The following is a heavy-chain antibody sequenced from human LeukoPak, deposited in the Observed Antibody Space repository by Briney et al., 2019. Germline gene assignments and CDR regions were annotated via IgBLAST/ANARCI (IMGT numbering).Heavy chain of an antibody. J-gene: IGHJ5*02. V-gene: IGHV3-66*01. CDR2: IYSGGST. D-gene: IGHD6-19*01. CDR1: GFTFDGYG. CDR3: ARDLSSGYWGFDP. Sequence: PGGSLRLSCAASGFTFDGYGMNWVRQAPGKGLEWVSVIYSGGSTYYADSVKGRFTISRDNSKNTLYLKMNSLRAEDTAVYYCARDLSSGYWGFDPWGQGTLVTVSS.